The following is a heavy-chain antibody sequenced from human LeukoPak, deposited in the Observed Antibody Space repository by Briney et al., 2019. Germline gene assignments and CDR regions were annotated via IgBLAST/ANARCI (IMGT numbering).Heavy chain of an antibody. V-gene: IGHV4-4*02. Sequence: SGTLSLTCAVSGGSISDTNWWSWVRQPPGKGLEWIGEIFNSGSTNYNPSLRRRVTISLDKSKNQFSLKLSSVTASDTAVYYCARSVGRDFDYWGQGTLVTVSS. CDR1: GGSISDTNW. CDR3: ARSVGRDFDY. CDR2: IFNSGST. J-gene: IGHJ4*02.